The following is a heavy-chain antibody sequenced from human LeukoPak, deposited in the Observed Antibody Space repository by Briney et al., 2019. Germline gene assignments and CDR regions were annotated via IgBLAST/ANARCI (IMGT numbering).Heavy chain of an antibody. CDR3: ARARGSGSYYGHGYYYYHYMDV. CDR1: GDTFTTDY. V-gene: IGHV1-46*01. Sequence: GASVKVSCKASGDTFTTDYIHWVRQGPGQGPEWMGVSNPSGGSTTNAQKFQGRVTMTRDTSTSTVYMELSSLRSEDTAIYYCARARGSGSYYGHGYYYYHYMDVWDKGTTVTVSS. CDR2: SNPSGGST. D-gene: IGHD3-10*01. J-gene: IGHJ6*03.